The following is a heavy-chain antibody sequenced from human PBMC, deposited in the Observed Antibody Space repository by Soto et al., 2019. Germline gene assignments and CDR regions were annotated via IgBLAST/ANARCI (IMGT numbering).Heavy chain of an antibody. CDR3: ARGLPYSSSWYGY. D-gene: IGHD6-13*01. Sequence: QLQLQESGPGLVKPSETLSLTCAVYGGSFSGYYWSWIRQPPGKGLEWIGEINHSGSTNYNPSLKSRVTISVDTSKNQFSLKLSSVTAADTAVYYCARGLPYSSSWYGYWGQGTLVTVSS. J-gene: IGHJ4*02. CDR2: INHSGST. CDR1: GGSFSGYY. V-gene: IGHV4-34*01.